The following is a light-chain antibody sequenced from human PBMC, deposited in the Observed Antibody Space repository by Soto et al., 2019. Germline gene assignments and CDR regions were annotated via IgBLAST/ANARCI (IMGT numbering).Light chain of an antibody. Sequence: DIQMTQSPSTLSASVGDRVTITCRASQSISSWLAWYQQKPGKAPKLLIYKASSLESGVPSRFSGSGSGTEFTLTISRLQPDDFAPYYCQQYNSYSTWTFGQGTKVEIK. CDR3: QQYNSYSTWT. V-gene: IGKV1-5*03. J-gene: IGKJ1*01. CDR1: QSISSW. CDR2: KAS.